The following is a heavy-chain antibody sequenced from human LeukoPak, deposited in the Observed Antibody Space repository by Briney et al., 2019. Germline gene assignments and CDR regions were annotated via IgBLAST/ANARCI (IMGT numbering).Heavy chain of an antibody. CDR3: AKDPRYFTMVRGVIV. CDR2: ISGSGGST. CDR1: GFTFSSYA. D-gene: IGHD3-10*01. Sequence: GGSLRLSCAASGFTFSSYAMSWVRQTPGKGLEWVSAISGSGGSTYYADSVKGRFTISRDNSKNTLYLQMNSLRAEDTAVYYCAKDPRYFTMVRGVIVWGQGTLVTVSS. J-gene: IGHJ4*02. V-gene: IGHV3-23*01.